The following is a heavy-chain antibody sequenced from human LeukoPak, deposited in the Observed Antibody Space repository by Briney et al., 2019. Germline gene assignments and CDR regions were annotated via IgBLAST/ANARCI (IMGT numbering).Heavy chain of an antibody. CDR1: GGSFSGYY. V-gene: IGHV4-34*01. Sequence: SETLSLTCAVYGGSFSGYYWSWIRQPPGKGLEWIATIYYNGNTYYNPSLKSRVTISLDTSKNQFSLRLTSVTAADTAVYYCARDYGSGSYYVGLLGYFDSWGQGTLVTVSS. CDR2: IYYNGNT. D-gene: IGHD3-10*01. J-gene: IGHJ4*02. CDR3: ARDYGSGSYYVGLLGYFDS.